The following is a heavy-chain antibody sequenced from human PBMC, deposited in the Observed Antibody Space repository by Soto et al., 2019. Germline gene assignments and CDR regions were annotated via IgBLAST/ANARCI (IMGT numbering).Heavy chain of an antibody. J-gene: IGHJ5*02. CDR2: IYYSGST. V-gene: IGHV4-39*01. Sequence: QLQLQESGPGLVKPSETLSLTCTVSGGSISSSSYYWGWIRQPPGKGLEWIGSIYYSGSTYYNPSLKSRVTISVDTSKNQFPLQLSSVTAADTAVYYCATVSGIDGTTWKWFDPWGQGTLVTVSS. CDR3: ATVSGIDGTTWKWFDP. CDR1: GGSISSSSYY. D-gene: IGHD1-20*01.